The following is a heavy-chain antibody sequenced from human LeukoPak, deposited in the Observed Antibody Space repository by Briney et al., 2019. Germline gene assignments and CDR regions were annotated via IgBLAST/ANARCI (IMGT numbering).Heavy chain of an antibody. V-gene: IGHV3-7*03. CDR2: INPDGGDK. D-gene: IGHD1-26*01. Sequence: PGGSLRLSCVASGFTSSSHWMTWVRQAPGKRLEWVGNINPDGGDKFYLDSVKGRFTMSRDNARNSLHLQMDSLRAEDTAVYYCARLKGTTSVFDYWGQGTLVTVSS. CDR3: ARLKGTTSVFDY. CDR1: GFTSSSHW. J-gene: IGHJ4*02.